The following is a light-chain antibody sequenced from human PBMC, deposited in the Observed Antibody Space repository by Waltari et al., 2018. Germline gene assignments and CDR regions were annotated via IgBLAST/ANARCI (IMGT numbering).Light chain of an antibody. CDR2: DVT. Sequence: QSALTQPASVSGSPGQSITISCTGTSSDVGGYNYVSWYQQHPGKAPKLMIYDVTTRPSGVSTRFSGSKSGNTASLTISGLQAEDEADYYCSSFTSSSTLRVFGGGTKLTVL. CDR3: SSFTSSSTLRV. J-gene: IGLJ3*02. V-gene: IGLV2-14*01. CDR1: SSDVGGYNY.